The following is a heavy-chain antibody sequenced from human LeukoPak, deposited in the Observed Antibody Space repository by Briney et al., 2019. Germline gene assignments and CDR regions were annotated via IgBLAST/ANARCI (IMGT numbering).Heavy chain of an antibody. V-gene: IGHV3-48*01. CDR3: ARDYKYAFDN. J-gene: IGHJ4*02. Sequence: GGSLRLSCAASGFTFSNYSMNWVRQAPGKGLEWISYIGIDSGNTNYADSVKGRFTISGDKAKNSLYLQMNSLRVEDTAVYYCARDYKYAFDNWGQGTLVTVSS. CDR1: GFTFSNYS. D-gene: IGHD5-24*01. CDR2: IGIDSGNT.